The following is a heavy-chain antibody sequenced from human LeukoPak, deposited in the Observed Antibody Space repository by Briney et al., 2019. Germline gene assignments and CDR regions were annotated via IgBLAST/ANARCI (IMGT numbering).Heavy chain of an antibody. CDR3: ARDWNYFENSGFYFEH. V-gene: IGHV3-7*03. D-gene: IGHD3-22*01. CDR2: IKYDGSQK. J-gene: IGHJ4*02. CDR1: GFTFSNYW. Sequence: PGGSLRLSCAASGFTFSNYWMSWVRQAPGKGLEWVTIIKYDGSQKYYADSVKGRFTTSRDNAKNSLSLQMNSLRVEDTAVYYCARDWNYFENSGFYFEHWGQGTLVIVSS.